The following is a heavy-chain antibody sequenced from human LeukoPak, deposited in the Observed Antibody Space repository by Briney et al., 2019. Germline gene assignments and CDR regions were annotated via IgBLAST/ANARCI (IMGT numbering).Heavy chain of an antibody. J-gene: IGHJ5*02. V-gene: IGHV1-69*13. D-gene: IGHD3-10*01. Sequence: GASVKVSCKVSGYTLTELSMHWVRQAPGQGLEWMGGIIPIFGTANYAQKFQGRVTITADESTSTAYMELSSLRSEDTAVYYCVSPMVRGNWFDPWGQGTLVTVSS. CDR2: IIPIFGTA. CDR1: GYTLTELS. CDR3: VSPMVRGNWFDP.